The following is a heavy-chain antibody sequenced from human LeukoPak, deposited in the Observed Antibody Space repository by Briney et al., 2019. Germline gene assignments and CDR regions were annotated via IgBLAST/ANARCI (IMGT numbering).Heavy chain of an antibody. J-gene: IGHJ4*02. V-gene: IGHV3-53*01. CDR1: GFTVSSNS. Sequence: PGGSLTLSCTVSGFTVSSNSMSWVRQAPGKGLEWVSVIYSDNTHYSDSVKGRFTISRDNSKNTLYLQMNSLRAEDTAVYYCARRAGAYSHLYDYWGQGTLVTVSS. CDR2: IYSDNT. D-gene: IGHD4/OR15-4a*01. CDR3: ARRAGAYSHLYDY.